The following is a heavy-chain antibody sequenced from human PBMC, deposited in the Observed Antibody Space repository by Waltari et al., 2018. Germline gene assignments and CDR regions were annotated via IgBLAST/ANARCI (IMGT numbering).Heavy chain of an antibody. D-gene: IGHD2-2*01. CDR2: IYYSGST. CDR3: ARLLWRDAFDI. V-gene: IGHV4-59*11. J-gene: IGHJ3*02. Sequence: QVQLQESGPGLVKPSETLSLTCTVSGGSISSHYWSWIRQPPGKGLEWIGYIYYSGSTNYNPSLKSRVTISVDTSKSQFSLKLSSVTAADTAVYYCARLLWRDAFDIWGQGTMVTVSS. CDR1: GGSISSHY.